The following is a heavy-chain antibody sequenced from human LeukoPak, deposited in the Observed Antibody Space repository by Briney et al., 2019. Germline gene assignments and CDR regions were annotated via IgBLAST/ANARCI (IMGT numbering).Heavy chain of an antibody. J-gene: IGHJ4*02. CDR1: GFTVSSNY. CDR2: IYSGGST. CDR3: ARGRLMAGTYYFDY. Sequence: GGSLRLSCAASGFTVSSNYMSWVRQAPGKGLEWVSVIYSGGSTYYADSVKGRFTISRDNSKNTLYLQMNSLRAEDTAVYYCARGRLMAGTYYFDYWGQGTLVTVSS. D-gene: IGHD6-19*01. V-gene: IGHV3-53*01.